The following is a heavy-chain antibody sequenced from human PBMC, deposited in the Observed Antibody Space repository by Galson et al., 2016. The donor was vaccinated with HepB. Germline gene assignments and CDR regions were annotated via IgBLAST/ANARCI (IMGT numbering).Heavy chain of an antibody. D-gene: IGHD1-26*01. Sequence: SVKVSCKAAGYSFISHEINWVRQATGQGLEWMGWVNPNSGDTGYAQKFQGRVTMTRDTSIRTAYMELSSLRSDDTAVYYCVRLGVGVTFDQWGQGTLVTVSS. CDR2: VNPNSGDT. CDR1: GYSFISHE. V-gene: IGHV1-8*01. CDR3: VRLGVGVTFDQ. J-gene: IGHJ4*02.